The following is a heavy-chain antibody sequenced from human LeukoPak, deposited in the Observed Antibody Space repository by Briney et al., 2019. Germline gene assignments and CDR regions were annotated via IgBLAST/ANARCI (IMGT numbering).Heavy chain of an antibody. D-gene: IGHD6-19*01. CDR3: ARHEATGYSSGWYGYYYGMDV. V-gene: IGHV4-59*08. CDR1: GGSISSYY. CDR2: IYYSGST. Sequence: SETLSLTCTVSGGSISSYYWSWIRQPPGEGLEWIGYIYYSGSTNYNPSLKSRVTISVDTSKNQFSLKLSSVTAADTAVYYCARHEATGYSSGWYGYYYGMDVWGQGTTVTVSS. J-gene: IGHJ6*02.